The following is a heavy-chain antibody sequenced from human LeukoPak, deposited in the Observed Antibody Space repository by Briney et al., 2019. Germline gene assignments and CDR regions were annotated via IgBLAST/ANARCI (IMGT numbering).Heavy chain of an antibody. Sequence: PSETLSLTCTVSGGSISSGSYYWGWIRQPPGKGLEWIWSMYYNGNTYYNPSLKSRVTISVDTSKNHFSLRLSSVTAEDTAVYYCATIAPGTHAFDMWGQGTTVTVSP. CDR1: GGSISSGSYY. CDR2: MYYNGNT. CDR3: ATIAPGTHAFDM. J-gene: IGHJ3*02. D-gene: IGHD2-21*01. V-gene: IGHV4-39*02.